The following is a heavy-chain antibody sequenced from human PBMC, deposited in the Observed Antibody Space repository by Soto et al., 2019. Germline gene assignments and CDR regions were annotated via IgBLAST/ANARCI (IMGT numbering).Heavy chain of an antibody. J-gene: IGHJ4*02. CDR3: AKRSPYSSGWYSPIFDY. Sequence: GSLRLSCAASGFSFSDYAMSWVRQAPGKGLEWVSVISESGGSTHYADSVRGRFTVSRDNSKNSLSLRMNSLRDEDTAVYFCAKRSPYSSGWYSPIFDYWGQGALVTVSS. CDR1: GFSFSDYA. D-gene: IGHD6-13*01. CDR2: ISESGGST. V-gene: IGHV3-23*01.